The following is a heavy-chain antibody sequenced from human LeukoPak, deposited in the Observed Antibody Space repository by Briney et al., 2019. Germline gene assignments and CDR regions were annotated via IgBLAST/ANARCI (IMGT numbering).Heavy chain of an antibody. CDR3: ARGDLTSGWWFDP. V-gene: IGHV3-7*01. CDR2: INPDGSTK. J-gene: IGHJ5*02. CDR1: GFTLRSYW. D-gene: IGHD2-2*01. Sequence: GGSLRLSCVASGFTLRSYWMSWVRQAAGKGLEWVANINPDGSTKLYVGSGKGRFTVSRDNAKNSLYLDMNSLRDEDTAVYYCARGDLTSGWWFDPWGQGARVTVSS.